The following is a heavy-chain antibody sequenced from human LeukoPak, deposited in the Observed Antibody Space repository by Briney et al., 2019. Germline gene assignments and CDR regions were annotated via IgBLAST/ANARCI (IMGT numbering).Heavy chain of an antibody. Sequence: PSETLSLTCTVSGGSISSSSYYWGWIRQPPGKGLEWIGSIYYSGSTYYNPSLKSRVTISVDTAKNQFSLNLSSVTAADTAVYYCARQTGSSQIVGASTRFDPWGQGTLVTVSS. J-gene: IGHJ5*02. CDR3: ARQTGSSQIVGASTRFDP. D-gene: IGHD1-26*01. CDR1: GGSISSSSYY. V-gene: IGHV4-39*01. CDR2: IYYSGST.